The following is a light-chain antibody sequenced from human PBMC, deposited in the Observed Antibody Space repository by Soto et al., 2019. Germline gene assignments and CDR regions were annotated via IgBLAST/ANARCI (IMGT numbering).Light chain of an antibody. CDR2: GAS. V-gene: IGKV3-20*01. CDR3: QQYGSSRT. Sequence: EIVMTQSPSTLYVSPGERSTVSCRSSQSVSSNLAWYQQKPGQAPRLLIYGASSRATGIPDRFSGSGSGTDFTLTISRLEPEDFAVYYCQQYGSSRTFGQGTKVDI. CDR1: QSVSSN. J-gene: IGKJ1*01.